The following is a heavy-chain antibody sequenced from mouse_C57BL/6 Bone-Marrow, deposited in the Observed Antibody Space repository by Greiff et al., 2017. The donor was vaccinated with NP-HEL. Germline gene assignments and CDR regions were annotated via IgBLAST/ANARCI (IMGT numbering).Heavy chain of an antibody. CDR1: GFTFSSYA. V-gene: IGHV5-4*03. D-gene: IGHD1-1*01. CDR3: ARDKGRAHYYGSSYVGWYFDV. J-gene: IGHJ1*03. CDR2: ISDGGSYT. Sequence: EVKVVESGGGLVKPGGSLKLSCAASGFTFSSYAMSWVRQTPEKRLEWVATISDGGSYTYYPDNVKGRFTISRDNAKNNLYLQMSHLKSEDTAMYYCARDKGRAHYYGSSYVGWYFDVWGTGTTVTVSS.